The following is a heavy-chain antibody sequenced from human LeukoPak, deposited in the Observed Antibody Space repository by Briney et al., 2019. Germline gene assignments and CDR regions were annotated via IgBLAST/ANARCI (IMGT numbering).Heavy chain of an antibody. J-gene: IGHJ4*02. CDR1: GFTFSSYS. CDR3: ARERGFGSGSYYQAYFDY. D-gene: IGHD3-10*01. CDR2: IKQDGSEK. V-gene: IGHV3-7*01. Sequence: GGSLRLSCAASGFTFSSYSMSWVRQAPGKGLEWVANIKQDGSEKHYVDSVKGRFTISRDNAKNSLYLQMNSLRAEDTAVYYCARERGFGSGSYYQAYFDYWGQGTLVTVSS.